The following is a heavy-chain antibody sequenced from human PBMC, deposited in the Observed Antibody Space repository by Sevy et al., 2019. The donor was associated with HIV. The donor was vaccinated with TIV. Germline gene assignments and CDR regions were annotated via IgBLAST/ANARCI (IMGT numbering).Heavy chain of an antibody. J-gene: IGHJ4*02. D-gene: IGHD1-26*01. Sequence: SETLSLTCTVSGGFISSYYWSWIRQPPGKGLEWIGYISYSGSTTYNPSLKSRFTISIDTSNNQFSVKLSSVTAADTAVYHCAAVSSGSYRRLYFDYWGQGTLVTVSS. V-gene: IGHV4-59*01. CDR1: GGFISSYY. CDR2: ISYSGST. CDR3: AAVSSGSYRRLYFDY.